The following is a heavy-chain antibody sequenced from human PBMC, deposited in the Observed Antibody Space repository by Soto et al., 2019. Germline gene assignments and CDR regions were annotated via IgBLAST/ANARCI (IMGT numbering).Heavy chain of an antibody. D-gene: IGHD3-22*01. Sequence: PGGSLRLSCAASGFTFSSHAMGWLRQAPGTGPEWVGRVKSKNDGGTTDFAAPVKGRFAISRDDSKNMVYLEMNSLQTEDTAIYYCTTDSYITSIIVRFDYWGHGTLVTVSS. CDR3: TTDSYITSIIVRFDY. J-gene: IGHJ4*01. V-gene: IGHV3-15*01. CDR1: GFTFSSHA. CDR2: VKSKNDGGTT.